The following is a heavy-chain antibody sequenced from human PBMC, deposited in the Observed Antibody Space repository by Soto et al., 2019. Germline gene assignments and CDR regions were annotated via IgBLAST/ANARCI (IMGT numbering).Heavy chain of an antibody. J-gene: IGHJ4*02. Sequence: QVQLVQSGAEVKKPGASVKVSCKASGYTFTSYAMHWVRQAPGQRLEWMGWINAGNGNTKYSQKFHGRVTITRDTSASTAYMELSSLRSEDTAVYYCARGRYGDYHYWGQGTLVTVSS. D-gene: IGHD4-17*01. CDR3: ARGRYGDYHY. CDR2: INAGNGNT. V-gene: IGHV1-3*01. CDR1: GYTFTSYA.